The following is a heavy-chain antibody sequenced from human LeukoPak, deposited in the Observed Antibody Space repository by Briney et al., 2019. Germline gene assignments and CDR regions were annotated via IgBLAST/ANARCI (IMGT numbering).Heavy chain of an antibody. CDR2: INPNSGGT. CDR1: GYTFTDYY. J-gene: IGHJ6*03. V-gene: IGHV1-2*02. D-gene: IGHD6-13*01. Sequence: ASVKVSCKASGYTFTDYYMHWVRQAPGQGVEWMGWINPNSGGTNYAQKFQGRVTMTRDTSISTAYMELSRLRSDDTAVYYCARDPGSSYTSSWYDFYYMDVWGKGTTVTISS. CDR3: ARDPGSSYTSSWYDFYYMDV.